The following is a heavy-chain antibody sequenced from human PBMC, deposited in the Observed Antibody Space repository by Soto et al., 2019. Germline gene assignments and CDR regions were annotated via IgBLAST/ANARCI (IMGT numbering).Heavy chain of an antibody. J-gene: IGHJ4*02. CDR2: IWYDGSNK. Sequence: AKGLEWVAVIWYDGSNKYYADSVKGRFTISRDNSKNTLYLQMNSLRAADTAVYYCASHPTYGDYAYYFDYWGQGTLVTVSS. D-gene: IGHD4-17*01. V-gene: IGHV3-33*01. CDR3: ASHPTYGDYAYYFDY.